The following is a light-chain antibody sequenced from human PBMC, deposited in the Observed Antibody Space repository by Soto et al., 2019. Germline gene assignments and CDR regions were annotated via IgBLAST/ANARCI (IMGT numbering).Light chain of an antibody. CDR2: EVT. CDR1: SSDVGGYDY. V-gene: IGLV2-8*01. J-gene: IGLJ1*01. CDR3: SSFAGSNTNVV. Sequence: QSALTQPPSASGSPGQSVTISCTGTSSDVGGYDYVSWYQQHPGKAPKLMIYEVTKRPSGVPDRFSGSKSGNTASLTVSGLQAEDEADYYCSSFAGSNTNVVFGKGTKVTVL.